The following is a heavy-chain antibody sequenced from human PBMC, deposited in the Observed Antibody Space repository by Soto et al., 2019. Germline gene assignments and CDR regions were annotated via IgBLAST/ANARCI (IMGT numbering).Heavy chain of an antibody. CDR1: GFTFSSYG. V-gene: IGHV3-30*18. CDR2: ISYDVSNK. J-gene: IGHJ4*02. D-gene: IGHD2-21*01. Sequence: QVQLVESGGGVVQPGRSLRLSCAASGFTFSSYGMHWVRQAPGKGLEWVAVISYDVSNKYYADSVKGRFTISRDNSKNTLYLQMNGLRAEDTAVYYCAKDPGGRLLQFGGFEYWGQGTLVTVSS. CDR3: AKDPGGRLLQFGGFEY.